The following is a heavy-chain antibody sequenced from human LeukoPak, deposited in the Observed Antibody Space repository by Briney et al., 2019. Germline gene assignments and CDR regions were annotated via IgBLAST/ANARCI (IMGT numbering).Heavy chain of an antibody. D-gene: IGHD6-13*01. CDR1: GYSISSGYY. CDR3: ARHIAAAAGH. J-gene: IGHJ4*02. Sequence: SETLSLTCTVSGYSISSGYYWGWIRQPPGKGLEWIGSIYYSGSTYYNPSLKSRVTISVDTSKNQFSLKLSSVTAADTAVYYCARHIAAAAGHWGQGTLVTVSS. CDR2: IYYSGST. V-gene: IGHV4-38-2*02.